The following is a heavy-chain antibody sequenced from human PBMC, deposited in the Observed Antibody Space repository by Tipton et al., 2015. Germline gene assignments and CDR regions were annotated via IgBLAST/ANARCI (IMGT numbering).Heavy chain of an antibody. V-gene: IGHV4-38-2*01. CDR2: ISHSGNT. CDR1: AYSISSDYY. J-gene: IGHJ4*02. D-gene: IGHD5-18*01. CDR3: GRGDDSTAMATGFDY. Sequence: LRLSCAVSAYSISSDYYWGWIRQLPGKGLEGIGSISHSGNTYYNPSLKSRVTMSRDTSKNQFSLKLTSVTAADTAFYFCGRGDDSTAMATGFDYWGQGALVTVSS.